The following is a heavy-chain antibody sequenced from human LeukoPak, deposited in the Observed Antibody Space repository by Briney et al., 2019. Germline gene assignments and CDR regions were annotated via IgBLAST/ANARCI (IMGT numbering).Heavy chain of an antibody. D-gene: IGHD5-12*01. CDR1: GGTFSSYA. CDR3: ARERGYSGYDPFDY. CDR2: IIPIFGTA. Sequence: GASVKVSCKASGGTFSSYAISWVRQAPGQGLEWMGGIIPIFGTANYAQKFQGRVTITADESTSTAYMELSSLRSEDAAVYYCARERGYSGYDPFDYWGQGTLVTVSS. V-gene: IGHV1-69*13. J-gene: IGHJ4*02.